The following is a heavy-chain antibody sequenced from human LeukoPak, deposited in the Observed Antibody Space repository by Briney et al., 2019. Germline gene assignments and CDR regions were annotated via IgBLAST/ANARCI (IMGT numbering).Heavy chain of an antibody. V-gene: IGHV3-23*01. CDR3: AKGDDIGKHPTRAYYFDT. CDR2: TGLNSVNT. Sequence: GAPLSLSYAASGFTFSRHAMSLVRQAPGKGLEWVSTTGLNSVNTLCAESVQGRFSISRDNYKNTLDLQMDNLRVDDTAVYYCAKGDDIGKHPTRAYYFDTWGQGTLVTVSS. D-gene: IGHD5-24*01. CDR1: GFTFSRHA. J-gene: IGHJ4*02.